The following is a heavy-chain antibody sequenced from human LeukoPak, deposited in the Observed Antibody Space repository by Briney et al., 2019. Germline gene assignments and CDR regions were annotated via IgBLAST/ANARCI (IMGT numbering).Heavy chain of an antibody. CDR1: GFPFSDFH. CDR3: ARVRPGSSGSYYRTS. Sequence: GGSLRLSCVGAGFPFSDFHMSWIRQAPGKGLEWVSYITSGGGFKYYADSVRGRFSISRDDSKNSVFLQMNSLRVEDTAVYYCARVRPGSSGSYYRTSWGQGTLVTVSS. D-gene: IGHD3-22*01. J-gene: IGHJ4*02. CDR2: ITSGGGFK. V-gene: IGHV3-11*04.